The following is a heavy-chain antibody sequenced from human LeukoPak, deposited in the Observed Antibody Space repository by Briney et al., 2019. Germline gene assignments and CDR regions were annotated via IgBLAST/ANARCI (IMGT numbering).Heavy chain of an antibody. CDR1: GFTFSNYA. V-gene: IGHV3-30*04. D-gene: IGHD3-10*01. CDR2: ISYDGSNK. CDR3: ARGRSGSHHFDS. Sequence: GGSLRLSCAASGFTFSNYAMHWVRQAPGKGLEWVAIISYDGSNKYYADSVKGRFTISRDNSKNTLYLQMTSLRADDTAVYYCARGRSGSHHFDSWGQGTLVTVPS. J-gene: IGHJ4*02.